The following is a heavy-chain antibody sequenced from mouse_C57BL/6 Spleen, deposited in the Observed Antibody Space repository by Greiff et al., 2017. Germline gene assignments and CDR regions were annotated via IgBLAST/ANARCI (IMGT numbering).Heavy chain of an antibody. CDR3: ARSDGYYFAY. CDR1: VTPITEYY. CDR2: SNPYNGGT. J-gene: IGHJ3*01. V-gene: IGHV1-19*01. D-gene: IGHD2-3*01. Sequence: EVQLQHSGTVLVKPVASVQMSCKASVTPITEYYMYWVKQSNVTSLEWIGVSNPYNGGTSYNQKFKGKATLTVDKSSSTAYMELNSLTSEDSAVYYCARSDGYYFAYWGQGTLVTVSA.